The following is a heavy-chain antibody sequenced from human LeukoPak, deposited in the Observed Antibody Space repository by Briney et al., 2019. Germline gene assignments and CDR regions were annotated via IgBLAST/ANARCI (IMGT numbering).Heavy chain of an antibody. CDR2: INPNSGGT. CDR1: GYTFTGYY. J-gene: IGHJ4*02. V-gene: IGHV1-2*02. D-gene: IGHD3-10*01. CDR3: ARDMVRGVIIPYY. Sequence: GASVKVSCKASGYTFTGYYMHWVRQAPGQGVEWMGWINPNSGGTNYAQKFQGRVTMTRDTSISTAYMELSRLRSDDTAVYYCARDMVRGVIIPYYWGQGTLVTVSS.